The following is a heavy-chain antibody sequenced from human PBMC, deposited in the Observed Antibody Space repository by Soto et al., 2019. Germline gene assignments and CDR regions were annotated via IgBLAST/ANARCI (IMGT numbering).Heavy chain of an antibody. D-gene: IGHD2-21*01. J-gene: IGHJ4*03. CDR3: AIAKEEGSSLDH. V-gene: IGHV3-30*01. CDR1: GLSFSNNA. Sequence: GGSLRLSCLGSGLSFSNNAMHWVRQAPCKGLEWVAFISFDSSEIHYADSVKGRFTISRDNPRNTLFLHVNSPRADDTGVYYCAIAKEEGSSLDHSRKGHLVSVSS. CDR2: ISFDSSEI.